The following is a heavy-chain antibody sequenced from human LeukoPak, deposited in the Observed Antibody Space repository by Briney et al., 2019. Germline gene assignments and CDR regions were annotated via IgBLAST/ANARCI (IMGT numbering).Heavy chain of an antibody. CDR3: AKAYQLRSGLYYFDY. D-gene: IGHD2-2*01. V-gene: IGHV4-59*08. J-gene: IGHJ4*02. CDR2: IYYSGST. CDR1: GGSISSYY. Sequence: SETLSLTCTVSGGSISSYYWSWIRQPPGKGLEWIGYIYYSGSTNYNPSLKSRVTISVDTSKNQFSLKLSSVTAADTAVYYCAKAYQLRSGLYYFDYWGQGTLVTVSS.